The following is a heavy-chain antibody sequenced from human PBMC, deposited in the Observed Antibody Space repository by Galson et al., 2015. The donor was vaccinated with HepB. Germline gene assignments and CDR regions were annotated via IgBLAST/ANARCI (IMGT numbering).Heavy chain of an antibody. D-gene: IGHD2-2*01. CDR1: GFTFSSYS. CDR3: ARDGARRYCSSTSCSINRFDP. V-gene: IGHV3-48*01. Sequence: SLRLSCAASGFTFSSYSMNWVRQAPGKGLEWVSYISSSSSTIYYADSVKGRFTISRDNAKNSLYLQMNSLRAEDTAVYYCARDGARRYCSSTSCSINRFDPWGQGTLVTVSS. CDR2: ISSSSSTI. J-gene: IGHJ5*02.